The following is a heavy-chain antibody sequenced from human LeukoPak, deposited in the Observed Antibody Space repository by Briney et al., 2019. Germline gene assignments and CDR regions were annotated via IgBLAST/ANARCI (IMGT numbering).Heavy chain of an antibody. J-gene: IGHJ4*02. CDR3: ARARLDSSGRFDS. Sequence: SETLSLTCTVSGGSISSYYWSWIRQPPGKGLEWIGYIYYGGGTDYNPSLKSRVTISKDTSKTQFSLRLSSVTSADTAVYYCARARLDSSGRFDSWGQGTLVTVSS. CDR2: IYYGGGT. D-gene: IGHD3-22*01. CDR1: GGSISSYY. V-gene: IGHV4-59*01.